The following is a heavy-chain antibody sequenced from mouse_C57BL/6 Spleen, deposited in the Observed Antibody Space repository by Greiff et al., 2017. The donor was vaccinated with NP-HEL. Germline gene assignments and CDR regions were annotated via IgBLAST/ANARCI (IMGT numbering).Heavy chain of an antibody. CDR3: AGSSYLAEYFDV. V-gene: IGHV1-81*01. J-gene: IGHJ1*03. CDR1: GYTFTSYG. CDR2: IYPRSGNT. D-gene: IGHD1-1*01. Sequence: VQVVESGAELARPGASVKLSCKASGYTFTSYGISWVKQRTGQGLEWIGEIYPRSGNTYYNEKFKGKATLTADKSSSTAYMELRSLTSEDSAVYFCAGSSYLAEYFDVWGTGTTVTVSS.